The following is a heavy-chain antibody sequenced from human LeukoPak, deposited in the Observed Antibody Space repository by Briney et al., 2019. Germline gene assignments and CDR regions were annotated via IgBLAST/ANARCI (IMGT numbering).Heavy chain of an antibody. V-gene: IGHV1-2*02. Sequence: ASVKVSCKASGYTFTGYYMHWVRQAPGQGLEWMGWINPNSGGTNHAQKFQGRVTMTRDTSISTAYMELSRLRSDDTAVYYCAREYSSGPTGDDAFDIWGQGTMVTVSS. CDR2: INPNSGGT. D-gene: IGHD6-19*01. CDR1: GYTFTGYY. CDR3: AREYSSGPTGDDAFDI. J-gene: IGHJ3*02.